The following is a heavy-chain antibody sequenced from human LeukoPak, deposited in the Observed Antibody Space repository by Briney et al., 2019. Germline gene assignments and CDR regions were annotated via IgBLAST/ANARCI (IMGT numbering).Heavy chain of an antibody. CDR1: GGSISSYY. CDR3: ARGGGLYCSSTSCSIDY. CDR2: IYYSGST. Sequence: SETLSLTCTVSGGSISSYYWSWIRQPPGKGLEWIGYIYYSGSTNYNPSLKSRVTISVDTSKDQFSLKLSSVTAADTAVYYCARGGGLYCSSTSCSIDYWGQGTLVTVSS. V-gene: IGHV4-59*01. D-gene: IGHD2-2*01. J-gene: IGHJ4*02.